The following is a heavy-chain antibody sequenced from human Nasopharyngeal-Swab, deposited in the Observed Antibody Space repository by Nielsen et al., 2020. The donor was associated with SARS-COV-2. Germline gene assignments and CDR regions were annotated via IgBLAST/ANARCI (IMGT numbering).Heavy chain of an antibody. CDR2: ISYDGSNK. CDR1: GFTFSSYG. CDR3: AKVEKGSYYVLWFDP. J-gene: IGHJ5*02. Sequence: GESLKLSCAASGFTFSSYGMHWVRKAPGKGLEWVAVISYDGSNKYYADSVKGRFTISRDNSKNTLYLQMNSLRAEDTAVYYCAKVEKGSYYVLWFDPWGQGTLVTVSS. D-gene: IGHD1-26*01. V-gene: IGHV3-30*18.